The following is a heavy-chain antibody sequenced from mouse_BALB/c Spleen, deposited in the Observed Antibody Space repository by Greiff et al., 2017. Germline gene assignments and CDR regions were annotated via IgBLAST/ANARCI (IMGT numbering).Heavy chain of an antibody. CDR1: GFNIKDYY. CDR2: IDPENGDT. D-gene: IGHD1-2*01. J-gene: IGHJ2*01. V-gene: IGHV14-4*02. CDR3: NAFTTATGYFDY. Sequence: VQLQQSGAELVRPGASVKLSCTASGFNIKDYYMHWVKQRPEQGLEWIGWIDPENGDTEYAPKFQGKATMTADTSSNTAYLQLSSLTSEDTAVYYCNAFTTATGYFDYWGQGTTLTVSS.